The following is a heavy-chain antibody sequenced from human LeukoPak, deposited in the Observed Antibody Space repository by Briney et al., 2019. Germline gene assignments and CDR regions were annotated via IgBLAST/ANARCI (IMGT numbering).Heavy chain of an antibody. CDR1: GGSISSYY. V-gene: IGHV4-59*12. Sequence: PSETLSLTCTVSGGSISSYYWSWIRQPPGKGLEWIGYIFYSGSTNYNPSLKSRVTISVDTSKNQFSLKLSSVTAADTAVYYCARDDPSYYDSSGYYYLGWFDPWGQGTLVTVSS. CDR3: ARDDPSYYDSSGYYYLGWFDP. CDR2: IFYSGST. J-gene: IGHJ5*02. D-gene: IGHD3-22*01.